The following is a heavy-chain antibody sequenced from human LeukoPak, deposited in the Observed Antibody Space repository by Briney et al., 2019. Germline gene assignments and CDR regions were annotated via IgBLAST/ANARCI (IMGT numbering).Heavy chain of an antibody. CDR2: ISAYNGNT. CDR3: ARAWGGYCSGGSCSNWFDP. CDR1: GYTFTSYG. V-gene: IGHV1-18*01. D-gene: IGHD2-15*01. Sequence: ASVKVSCKASGYTFTSYGISWVRQAPGQGLEWMGWISAYNGNTNYAQKLQGRVTMTTDTSTSTAYMELRSLRSDDTAVYYCARAWGGYCSGGSCSNWFDPWGQGTLVTVSS. J-gene: IGHJ5*02.